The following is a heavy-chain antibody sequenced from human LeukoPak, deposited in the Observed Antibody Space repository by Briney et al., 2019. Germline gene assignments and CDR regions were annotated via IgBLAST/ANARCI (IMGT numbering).Heavy chain of an antibody. D-gene: IGHD1-7*01. V-gene: IGHV3-23*01. Sequence: GGSLRLSCAASGFTFSSYAMSWVRQAPGKGLEWVSGISGSGGSTYFADSVKGRFTISRDNSKNTLYLQMNSLRAEDTAVYYCAKDRRGNWNYVGAFDVWGQGTMVTVSS. CDR1: GFTFSSYA. J-gene: IGHJ3*01. CDR3: AKDRRGNWNYVGAFDV. CDR2: ISGSGGST.